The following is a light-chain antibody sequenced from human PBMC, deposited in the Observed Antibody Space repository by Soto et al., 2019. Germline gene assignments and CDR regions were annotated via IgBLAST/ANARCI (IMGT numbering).Light chain of an antibody. Sequence: DIQLTQSPSFLSASVGDRVTITCRASQGISSYLAWYQQKPGKAPKLLIYAAPTLQSGVPSRFSGSGSGTEFSLSSSTAQPDNFATYYWQQLNCYSPITFGRGTRLEIK. V-gene: IGKV1-9*01. CDR3: QQLNCYSPIT. CDR2: AAP. J-gene: IGKJ5*01. CDR1: QGISSY.